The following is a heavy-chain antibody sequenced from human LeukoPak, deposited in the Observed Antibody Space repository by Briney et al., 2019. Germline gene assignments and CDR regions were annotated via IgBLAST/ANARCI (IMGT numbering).Heavy chain of an antibody. CDR2: INPNNGAT. D-gene: IGHD1-26*01. CDR1: GYTFTGYY. Sequence: ASVKVSCKASGYTFTGYYMHWVRQAPGQGLEWMGRINPNNGATNYAQKLQGRVAITGDTSISTAYMELSSLRSDDTAVYYCTRESGSYHGNDYWGQGTLVTVSS. V-gene: IGHV1-2*06. J-gene: IGHJ4*02. CDR3: TRESGSYHGNDY.